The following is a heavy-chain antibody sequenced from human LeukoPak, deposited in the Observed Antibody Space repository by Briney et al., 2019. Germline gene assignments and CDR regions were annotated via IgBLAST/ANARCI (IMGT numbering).Heavy chain of an antibody. CDR2: ISSRGSTI. D-gene: IGHD5-12*01. CDR3: ARGGYSFDY. J-gene: IGHJ4*02. Sequence: GGPLRLSCAASGFTFSSYEMNWVRQAPGKGLEWISYISSRGSTIYYADSVKGRFTISRDNAKNSLYLQMNSLRVEDTAVYYCARGGYSFDYLGQGTLVTVSS. V-gene: IGHV3-48*03. CDR1: GFTFSSYE.